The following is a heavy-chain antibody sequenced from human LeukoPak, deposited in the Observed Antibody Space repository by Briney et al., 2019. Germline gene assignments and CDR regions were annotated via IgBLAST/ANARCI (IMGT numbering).Heavy chain of an antibody. CDR3: ARDRQRDLLRYFDWLYGTVNYFDY. CDR1: GYTFTGYY. D-gene: IGHD3-9*01. Sequence: GASVKVSCKASGYTFTGYYMHWVRQAPGQGLEWMGWINPNSGGTNYAQKFQGGVTMTRDTSISTAYMELSRLRFDDTAVYYCARDRQRDLLRYFDWLYGTVNYFDYWGQGTLVTVSS. CDR2: INPNSGGT. V-gene: IGHV1-2*02. J-gene: IGHJ4*02.